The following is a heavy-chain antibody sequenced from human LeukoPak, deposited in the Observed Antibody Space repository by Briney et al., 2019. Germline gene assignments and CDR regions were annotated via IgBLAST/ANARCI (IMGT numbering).Heavy chain of an antibody. J-gene: IGHJ4*01. CDR2: IKNKANGGTT. Sequence: AGGSLRLSCETSGFTPNNAWMSWVRQAPRKGHEWVGRIKNKANGGTTDYAAPVQGRFFVSRDDSESTVYLQMNSLKTEDTAVYYCATDYQCRQRGVSLCQFDYWGQGTLVTVSS. D-gene: IGHD2-15*01. CDR3: ATDYQCRQRGVSLCQFDY. V-gene: IGHV3-15*01. CDR1: GFTPNNAW.